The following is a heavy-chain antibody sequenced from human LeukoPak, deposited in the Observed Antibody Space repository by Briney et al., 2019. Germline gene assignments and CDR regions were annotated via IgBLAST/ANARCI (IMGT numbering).Heavy chain of an antibody. V-gene: IGHV1-69*05. CDR2: IIPIFGTA. CDR1: GGTFSSYA. D-gene: IGHD3-22*01. J-gene: IGHJ3*02. CDR3: ARLVEKKRLLRLDEAFDI. Sequence: SVKVSCKASGGTFSSYAISWVRQAPGQGLERMGRIIPIFGTANYAQKFQGRVTITTDESTSTAYMELSSLRSEDTAVYYCARLVEKKRLLRLDEAFDIWGQGTMVTVSS.